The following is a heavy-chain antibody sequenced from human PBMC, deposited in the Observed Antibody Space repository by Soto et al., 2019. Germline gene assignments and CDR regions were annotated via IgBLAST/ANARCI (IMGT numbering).Heavy chain of an antibody. D-gene: IGHD6-19*01. CDR2: IRSKANSYAT. CDR1: GFTFSGSA. Sequence: GSLRLSCAASGFTFSGSAMHWVRQASGKGLEWVGRIRSKANSYATAYAASVKGRFTISRDDSKNTAYLQMNSLKTEDTAVYYCTSQAPYSSGWCPGGYWGQGTLVTVSS. CDR3: TSQAPYSSGWCPGGY. V-gene: IGHV3-73*01. J-gene: IGHJ4*02.